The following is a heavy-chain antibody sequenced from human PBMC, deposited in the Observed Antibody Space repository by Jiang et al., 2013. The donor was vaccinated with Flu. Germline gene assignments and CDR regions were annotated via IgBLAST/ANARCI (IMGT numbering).Heavy chain of an antibody. J-gene: IGHJ3*02. CDR2: INHNGIT. D-gene: IGHD3-16*02. CDR1: GGSFSGYY. Sequence: LLKPSETLSLTCAVYGGSFSGYYWSWIRQTPGKVLEWIGEINHNGITNYNPSLKSRVTISVDKSKNEFSLKLSSVTAADTAVYYCARFGAATYDYVWGSYLGLRDDAFDIWGQGTMVTVSS. V-gene: IGHV4-34*01. CDR3: ARFGAATYDYVWGSYLGLRDDAFDI.